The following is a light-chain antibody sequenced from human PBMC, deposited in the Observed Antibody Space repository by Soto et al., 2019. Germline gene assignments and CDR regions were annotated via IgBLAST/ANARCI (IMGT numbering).Light chain of an antibody. CDR1: SSDVGGYNY. CDR2: DVS. V-gene: IGLV2-11*01. J-gene: IGLJ1*01. CDR3: CSYAGSYPYV. Sequence: QSALTQPRSVSGSPGQSVTISCTGTSSDVGGYNYVSWYQQHPGKAPKLMIYDVSKRPSGVPDRFSGSKSGNTASLTISGLQAEDEADYYRCSYAGSYPYVLGTGTKLTVL.